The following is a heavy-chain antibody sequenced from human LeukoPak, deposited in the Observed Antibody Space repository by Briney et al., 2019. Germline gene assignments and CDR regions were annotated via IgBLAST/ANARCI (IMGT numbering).Heavy chain of an antibody. D-gene: IGHD1-26*01. CDR2: INENGDIA. CDR1: GFTFDDYA. Sequence: GGSLRLSCAASGFTFDDYAVHWVRQGPGKSLGWVSLINENGDIAYYGDSVRGRFTVSRDNAKNSLYLQMNSLTTEDTALYYCAKARWEPNFDYWGQGTLVTVSS. CDR3: AKARWEPNFDY. V-gene: IGHV3-43*02. J-gene: IGHJ4*02.